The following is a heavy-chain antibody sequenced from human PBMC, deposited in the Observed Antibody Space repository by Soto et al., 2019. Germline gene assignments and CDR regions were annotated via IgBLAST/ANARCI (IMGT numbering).Heavy chain of an antibody. V-gene: IGHV3-48*01. CDR2: ISSSSSKI. Sequence: EVQLVESGGGLVQPGGSLRLSCAASGFTFSSYSMNWVRQAPGKGLEWVSYISSSSSKIYYRKSVKGRFTISRDNAKKSLYLQMNSLRAEDTAVYYCARYLRGYCSSASCPGLDYWGPGTLVTVSS. D-gene: IGHD2-2*01. CDR3: ARYLRGYCSSASCPGLDY. CDR1: GFTFSSYS. J-gene: IGHJ4*02.